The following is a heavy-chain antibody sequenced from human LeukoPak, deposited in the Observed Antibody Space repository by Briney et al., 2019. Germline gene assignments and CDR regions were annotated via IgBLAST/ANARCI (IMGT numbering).Heavy chain of an antibody. J-gene: IGHJ4*02. CDR2: ISYDGSNK. Sequence: PGGSLRLSCAASGFTFSSYAMHWVRQAPGKGLEWVAVISYDGSNKYYADSVKGRFTISRDNSKNTLYLQMSSLRAEDTAVYYCARGGTYYYMYYFDYWGQGTLVTVSS. CDR3: ARGGTYYYMYYFDY. CDR1: GFTFSSYA. V-gene: IGHV3-30-3*01. D-gene: IGHD3-10*01.